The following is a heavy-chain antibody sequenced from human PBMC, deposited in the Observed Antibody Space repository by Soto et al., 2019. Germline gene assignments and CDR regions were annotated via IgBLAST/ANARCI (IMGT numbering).Heavy chain of an antibody. CDR1: GGSISGFY. J-gene: IGHJ4*02. D-gene: IGHD1-26*01. CDR3: ARQATAYFDY. Sequence: PSETLSLTCTVSGGSISGFYWTWIRQSPGKGLEWIGYIYYSGSTNYNPSLKSRVTISVDTSVNQFSLKLSSVTAADTAVYYCARQATAYFDYWGQGTLVTVSS. CDR2: IYYSGST. V-gene: IGHV4-59*12.